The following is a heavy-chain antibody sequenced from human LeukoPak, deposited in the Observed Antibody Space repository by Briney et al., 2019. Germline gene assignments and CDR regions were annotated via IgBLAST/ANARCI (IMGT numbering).Heavy chain of an antibody. CDR3: AKDRMNYYGSGSQD. CDR1: GFTFSTYN. Sequence: GGSLRLSCEASGFTFSTYNMNWVRQAPGKRLEWVSSITSTSSYVFYADSVKGRFTISRDNSKNTLYLQMNSLRAEDTAVYYCAKDRMNYYGSGSQDWGQGTLVTVSS. J-gene: IGHJ4*02. D-gene: IGHD3-10*01. CDR2: ITSTSSYV. V-gene: IGHV3-21*04.